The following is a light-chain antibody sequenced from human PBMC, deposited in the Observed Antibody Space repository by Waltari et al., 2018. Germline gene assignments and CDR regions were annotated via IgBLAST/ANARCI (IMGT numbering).Light chain of an antibody. CDR3: SSYEGTNNYV. CDR1: SSDVGAYNF. J-gene: IGLJ1*01. CDR2: DVT. Sequence: QSALTQPPSASGSPGQSVTISCTGTSSDVGAYNFASWYQQHPGKAPKLLLYDVTKRPSGVPDRFSGSKSGNTASLTVSGLQAEDEADYYCSSYEGTNNYVFGTGTKVTVL. V-gene: IGLV2-8*01.